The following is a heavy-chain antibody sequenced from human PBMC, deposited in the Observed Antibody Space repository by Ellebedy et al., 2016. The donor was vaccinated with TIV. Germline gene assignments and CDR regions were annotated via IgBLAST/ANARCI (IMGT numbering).Heavy chain of an antibody. Sequence: GESLKISCGASGFSFSSYWMSWVRQAPGKGLEWVANIRQDGSEKYYVDSVRGRFTISRDNAENSLYLQMNSLRAEDTAVYYCATDGSYGDYLSPAHAFENWGQGTVVIVSS. CDR3: ATDGSYGDYLSPAHAFEN. J-gene: IGHJ3*02. CDR2: IRQDGSEK. D-gene: IGHD4-17*01. V-gene: IGHV3-7*01. CDR1: GFSFSSYW.